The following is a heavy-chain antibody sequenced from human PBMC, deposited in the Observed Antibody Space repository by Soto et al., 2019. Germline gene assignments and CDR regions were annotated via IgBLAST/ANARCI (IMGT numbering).Heavy chain of an antibody. V-gene: IGHV1-3*01. J-gene: IGHJ4*02. D-gene: IGHD3-9*01. CDR3: ARGRSLFRPGDTSVNFLES. Sequence: ASVKVSCKASGYTLSSYGIHCVRQAPGQRLEWMGWINGGNGDTMYAQKFQDRVTMTRGTSANTAYMEVSSLASKDTAVYYCARGRSLFRPGDTSVNFLESWGQGKLVNVSA. CDR2: INGGNGDT. CDR1: GYTLSSYG.